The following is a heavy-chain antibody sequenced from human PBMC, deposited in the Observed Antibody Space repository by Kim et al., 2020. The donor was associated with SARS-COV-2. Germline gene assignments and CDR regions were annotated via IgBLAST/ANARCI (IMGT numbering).Heavy chain of an antibody. J-gene: IGHJ6*02. CDR2: ISYDGSNK. CDR1: GFTFSSYA. CDR3: ARDADRGYSYGWTYYYYGMDV. D-gene: IGHD5-18*01. Sequence: GGSLRLSCAASGFTFSSYAMHWVRQAPGKGLEWVAVISYDGSNKNFADSVKGRFTISRDNSKNTLSLQMNSLIAGDTAVYYCARDADRGYSYGWTYYYYGMDVWGQGTTVTVSS. V-gene: IGHV3-30*04.